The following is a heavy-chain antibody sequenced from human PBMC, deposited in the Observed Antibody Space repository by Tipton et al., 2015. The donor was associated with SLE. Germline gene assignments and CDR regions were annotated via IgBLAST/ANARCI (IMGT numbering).Heavy chain of an antibody. J-gene: IGHJ4*02. V-gene: IGHV4-61*02. D-gene: IGHD2-21*01. CDR1: GDSISSGTYY. Sequence: GLVKPSQTLSLTCTVSGDSISSGTYYWNWIRQPAGKELEWIGRIYHSGSTNYNPSLKSRLTMSVDTSKNQFTLKLSSVTAADTAVYYCGRWSSCGADCYFLDYWGQGTLVTVSS. CDR2: IYHSGST. CDR3: GRWSSCGADCYFLDY.